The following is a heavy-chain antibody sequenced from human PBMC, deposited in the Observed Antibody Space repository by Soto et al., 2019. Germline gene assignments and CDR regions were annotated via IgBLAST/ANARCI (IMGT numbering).Heavy chain of an antibody. CDR3: ARGLGIWGGFPNYYMDV. J-gene: IGHJ6*03. Sequence: GGSLRLSCAASGFTVSSDYMNWVRQAPGKGLEWVSVIYSGGSTYYEDSVKGRFTISRDNSKNTLYLQMNSLRAEDTAVYYCARGLGIWGGFPNYYMDVWGKGTTVTVSS. CDR2: IYSGGST. V-gene: IGHV3-66*01. D-gene: IGHD3-16*01. CDR1: GFTVSSDY.